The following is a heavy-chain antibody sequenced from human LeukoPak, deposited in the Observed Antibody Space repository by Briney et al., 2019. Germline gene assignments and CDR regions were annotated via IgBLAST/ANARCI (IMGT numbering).Heavy chain of an antibody. CDR2: ISGSGGST. CDR3: AKGPTRNYYGSGSQFDY. D-gene: IGHD3-10*01. Sequence: PGGSLRLSCAASGFTFSSYAMNWVRQAPGNGLEWVSSISGSGGSTYYADSVKGRFTISRDNSKNTLYLQMNSLRAGDTAVYYCAKGPTRNYYGSGSQFDYWGQGTLVTVSP. V-gene: IGHV3-23*01. CDR1: GFTFSSYA. J-gene: IGHJ4*02.